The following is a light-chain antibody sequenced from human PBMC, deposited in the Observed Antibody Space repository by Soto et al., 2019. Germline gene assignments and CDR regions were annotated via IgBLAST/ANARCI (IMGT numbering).Light chain of an antibody. CDR3: QQYYSTPHT. CDR1: QSVLYSSNNKNY. Sequence: DIVMTQSPDSLAVSLGERATINCKSGQSVLYSSNNKNYLAWYQQKPGQPPKLLIYWASTRESGVPDRFSGSGSGTDFTLTISSLQAEDVAVYYCQQYYSTPHTCGQGTKLEIK. V-gene: IGKV4-1*01. CDR2: WAS. J-gene: IGKJ2*01.